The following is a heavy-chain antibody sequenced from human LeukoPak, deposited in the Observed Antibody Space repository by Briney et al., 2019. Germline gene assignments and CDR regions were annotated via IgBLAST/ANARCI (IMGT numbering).Heavy chain of an antibody. D-gene: IGHD5-12*01. CDR1: GGSFSGYY. V-gene: IGHV4-34*01. J-gene: IGHJ4*02. Sequence: PSETLSLTCAVYGGSFSGYYWSWIRQPPGKGLEWIGEINHSGSTNYNPSHKSRVTISVDTSKNQFSLKLSSVTAADTAAYYCARGFGYSGYDLGFDYWGQGTLVTVSS. CDR3: ARGFGYSGYDLGFDY. CDR2: INHSGST.